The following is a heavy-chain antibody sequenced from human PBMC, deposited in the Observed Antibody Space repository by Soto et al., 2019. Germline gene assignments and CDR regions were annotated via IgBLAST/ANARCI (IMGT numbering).Heavy chain of an antibody. CDR1: GFTFSSYA. CDR3: AKFRYGSGSYIDY. J-gene: IGHJ4*02. CDR2: ISGSGGST. Sequence: GGSLSLSCAASGFTFSSYAMSWVRQAPGKGLEWVSAISGSGGSTYYADSVKGRFTISRDNSKNTLYLQMNSLRAEDTAVYYCAKFRYGSGSYIDYWGQGTLVTVSS. D-gene: IGHD3-10*01. V-gene: IGHV3-23*01.